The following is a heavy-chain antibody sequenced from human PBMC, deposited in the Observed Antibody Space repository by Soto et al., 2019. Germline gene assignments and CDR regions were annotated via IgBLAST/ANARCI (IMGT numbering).Heavy chain of an antibody. Sequence: PSETLSLTCTVSGGFVSSGRNYWSWIRQPPGKGLEWIGYIYSSGNTNYNPSLKSRVTISIDTSKNQFSLRLNSVTAADTAVYYCARDKITGLFDYWGQGTLVTVSS. V-gene: IGHV4-61*01. CDR3: ARDKITGLFDY. CDR2: IYSSGNT. D-gene: IGHD2-8*02. J-gene: IGHJ4*02. CDR1: GGFVSSGRNY.